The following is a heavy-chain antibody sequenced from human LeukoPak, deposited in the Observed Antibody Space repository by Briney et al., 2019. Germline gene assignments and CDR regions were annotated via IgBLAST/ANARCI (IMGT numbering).Heavy chain of an antibody. CDR2: IYWDDEK. CDR1: GFSLSTNGVG. V-gene: IGHV2-5*02. CDR3: AHSYYFGSRSYYNVWFAP. J-gene: IGHJ5*02. D-gene: IGHD3-10*01. Sequence: SGPTLVNPTQTLTLTCTFSGFSLSTNGVGVGWIRQPPGKALQWLALIYWDDEKYYSPSLKSRLSISRDTSRNQVVLTMTNMDPLDTATYFCAHSYYFGSRSYYNVWFAPWGLGPLVTVSS.